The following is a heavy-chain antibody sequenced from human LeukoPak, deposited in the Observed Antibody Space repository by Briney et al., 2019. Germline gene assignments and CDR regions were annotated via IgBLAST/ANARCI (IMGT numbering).Heavy chain of an antibody. J-gene: IGHJ5*02. V-gene: IGHV4-34*01. CDR2: INHSGST. CDR1: GGSFSGNY. CDR3: ARARPYDSSGYQLGFWFDP. D-gene: IGHD3-22*01. Sequence: SETLSLTCAVYGGSFSGNYWSWIRQPPGKGLEWIGEINHSGSTNYNPSLKSRVTISVDTSKNQFSLNLSSVTAADTAVYYCARARPYDSSGYQLGFWFDPWGQGTLVTVSS.